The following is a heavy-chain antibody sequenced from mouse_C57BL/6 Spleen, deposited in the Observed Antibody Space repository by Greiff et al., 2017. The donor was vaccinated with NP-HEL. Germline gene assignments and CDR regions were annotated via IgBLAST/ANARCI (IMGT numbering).Heavy chain of an antibody. J-gene: IGHJ1*03. CDR1: GYTFTSYG. V-gene: IGHV1-81*01. CDR3: ARKDYSRYFDV. Sequence: VQLQESGAELARPGASVKLSCKASGYTFTSYGISWVKQRTGQGLEWIGEIYPRSGNTYYNEKFKGKATLTADKSSSTAYMELRSLTSEDSAVYFCARKDYSRYFDVWGTGTTVTVSS. CDR2: IYPRSGNT. D-gene: IGHD2-12*01.